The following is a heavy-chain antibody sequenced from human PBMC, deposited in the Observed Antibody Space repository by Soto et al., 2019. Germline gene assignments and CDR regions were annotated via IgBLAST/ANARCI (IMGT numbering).Heavy chain of an antibody. V-gene: IGHV3-72*01. CDR2: IRNKANSSTT. CDR1: GFTSSDHY. J-gene: IGHJ4*02. CDR3: VRVGEKYFFDY. Sequence: EVQLVESGGGLVQPGGSLRLSCVASGFTSSDHYMDWVRRAPGKGLEWVGRIRNKANSSTTEYAPSVKGRFTTSRDDSKNSLYLQMNSLQTEDTAVYYCVRVGEKYFFDYWGQGTLVTVSS. D-gene: IGHD2-21*01.